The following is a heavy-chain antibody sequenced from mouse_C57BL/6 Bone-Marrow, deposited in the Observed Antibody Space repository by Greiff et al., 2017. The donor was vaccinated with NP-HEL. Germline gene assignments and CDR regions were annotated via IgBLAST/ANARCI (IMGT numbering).Heavy chain of an antibody. V-gene: IGHV1-54*01. CDR3: ARLGFYYFDY. CDR1: GYAFTNYL. Sequence: QVQLQQSGAALVRPGTSVPVSFKASGYAFTNYLLEWVQQRPGQGLAWIGVINPGSGGTNYNEKFKGKATLTADKSSSTAYMQLSSLTSEDSAVYFCARLGFYYFDYWGQGTTLTVSS. J-gene: IGHJ2*01. CDR2: INPGSGGT.